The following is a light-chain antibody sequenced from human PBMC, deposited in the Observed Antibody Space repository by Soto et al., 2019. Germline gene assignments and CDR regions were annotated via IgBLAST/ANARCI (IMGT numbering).Light chain of an antibody. J-gene: IGKJ1*01. CDR1: QTITNW. Sequence: DIQLTQSPSTLSASLGDRVTITCRSSQTITNWLAWYQQKPGKAPRLLIYDASSLESWVPSRFSGSGSGTEFTLTISSLQSEDFATYYCQQYKSFWTFGQGTKVDI. CDR3: QQYKSFWT. CDR2: DAS. V-gene: IGKV1-5*01.